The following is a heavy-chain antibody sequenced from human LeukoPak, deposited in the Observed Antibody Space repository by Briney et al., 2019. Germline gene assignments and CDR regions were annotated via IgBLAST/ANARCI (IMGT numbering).Heavy chain of an antibody. J-gene: IGHJ5*02. CDR1: GGSISSYY. V-gene: IGHV4-59*12. CDR3: ARVNGDYPNWFDP. Sequence: SSETLSLTCTVSGGSISSYYWSWIRQPPGKGLEWIGYIYYSGSTNYNPSLKSRVTISVDTSKNQFSLKLSSVTAADTAVYYCARVNGDYPNWFDPWGQGTLVTVSS. D-gene: IGHD4-17*01. CDR2: IYYSGST.